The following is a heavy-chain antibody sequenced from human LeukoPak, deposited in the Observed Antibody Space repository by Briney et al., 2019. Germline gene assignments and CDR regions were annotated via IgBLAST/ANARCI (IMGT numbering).Heavy chain of an antibody. CDR3: ALYDNTGYGYFQH. D-gene: IGHD3-22*01. CDR1: GGSISSYY. Sequence: SETLSLTCTVSGGSISSYYWSWIRQPPGKGLEWIGYIYYSGSTNYNPSLKSRVTISVDTSKNQFSLKLSSVTAADTAVYYCALYDNTGYGYFQHWGQGTLVTVSS. J-gene: IGHJ1*01. CDR2: IYYSGST. V-gene: IGHV4-59*03.